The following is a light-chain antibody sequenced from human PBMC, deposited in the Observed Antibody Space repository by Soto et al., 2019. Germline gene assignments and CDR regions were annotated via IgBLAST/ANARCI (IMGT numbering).Light chain of an antibody. V-gene: IGKV1-39*01. CDR1: QTINAY. CDR2: AAT. J-gene: IGKJ2*01. Sequence: DIQMTQSPSSLSASVRDRVSITCRASQTINAYLNWYQQKPGKAPKLLIYAATSLQSGVPPRLSGSGSGTDFPLTTSSLQPEDFATYNCQESYRTPRTFGHGTRLEI. CDR3: QESYRTPRT.